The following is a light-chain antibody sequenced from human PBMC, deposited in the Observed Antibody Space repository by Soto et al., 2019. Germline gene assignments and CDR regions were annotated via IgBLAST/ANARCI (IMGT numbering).Light chain of an antibody. Sequence: EIVLTQSPVTLSLSPGERATLSCRASQSVRSNYLAWYQQKPGQAPRLIIYGASSRATDIPDRFSGSGSGTDVSLTISRLEPEDFAVYSCQQYGSTPPTFGQGTKVEIK. CDR2: GAS. CDR3: QQYGSTPPT. V-gene: IGKV3-20*01. J-gene: IGKJ1*01. CDR1: QSVRSNY.